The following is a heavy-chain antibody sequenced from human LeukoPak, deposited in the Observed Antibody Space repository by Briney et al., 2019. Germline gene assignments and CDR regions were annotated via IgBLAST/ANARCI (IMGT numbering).Heavy chain of an antibody. CDR1: GDSFSGYY. V-gene: IGHV4-34*01. J-gene: IGHJ5*02. D-gene: IGHD3-10*01. CDR3: ARDGLVRGVINPRWFDP. Sequence: PSETLSLTCAVFGDSFSGYYWSWIRPPPGKGLEWIGAINQSGSTNYNASLKSRVTMSVDTSKNQFSLKLSSVTAADTAVYYCARDGLVRGVINPRWFDPWGQGTLVTVSS. CDR2: INQSGST.